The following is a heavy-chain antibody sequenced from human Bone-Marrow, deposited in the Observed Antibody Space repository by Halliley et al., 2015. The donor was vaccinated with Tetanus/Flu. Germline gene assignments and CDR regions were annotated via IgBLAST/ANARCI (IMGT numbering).Heavy chain of an antibody. J-gene: IGHJ4*02. CDR3: ARGDFIAAAGKGQDY. D-gene: IGHD6-13*01. V-gene: IGHV1-2*04. CDR2: IIPTYGGT. Sequence: MGWIIPTYGGTNYAQKFQGWVTLTRDTSINTAYMELSRLKSDDTAIYYCARGDFIAAAGKGQDYWGQGTLVTVSS.